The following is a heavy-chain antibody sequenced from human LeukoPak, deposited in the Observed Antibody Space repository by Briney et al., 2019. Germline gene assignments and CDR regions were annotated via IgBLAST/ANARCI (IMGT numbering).Heavy chain of an antibody. J-gene: IGHJ4*02. Sequence: SETLSLTCTVSGGSISSYYWGWIRQPPGKGLEWIGYINYSGSTNYNPSLKSRVTISVDTSKNQFSLKLSSVTAADTAVYYCARVPSDIVATFFFDYWGQGTLVTVSS. CDR1: GGSISSYY. CDR2: INYSGST. CDR3: ARVPSDIVATFFFDY. V-gene: IGHV4-59*01. D-gene: IGHD5-12*01.